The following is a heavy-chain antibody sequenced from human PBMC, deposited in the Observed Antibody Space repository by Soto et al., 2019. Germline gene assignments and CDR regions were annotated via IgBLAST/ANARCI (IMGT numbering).Heavy chain of an antibody. V-gene: IGHV1-69*13. J-gene: IGHJ4*02. CDR1: GGTFSSYA. CDR2: IIPIFGTA. D-gene: IGHD3-22*01. CDR3: DFAYYYDSSGYNDY. Sequence: GASVKVSCKASGGTFSSYAIIWVRQAPGQGLEWMGGIIPIFGTANYAQKFQGRVTITADESTSTAYMELSSLRSEDTAVYYCDFAYYYDSSGYNDYWGQGTLVTVSS.